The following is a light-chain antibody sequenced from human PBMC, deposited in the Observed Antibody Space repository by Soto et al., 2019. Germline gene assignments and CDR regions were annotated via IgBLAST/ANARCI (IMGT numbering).Light chain of an antibody. Sequence: EIVLTQSPGTLSLSPGERATLSCRASQSVSSSYLAWYQQKPGQAPRLLIYGAPSRATGLPDSFIESGAGTDFTLTISRLELDDFAVYYCQQGLTIGPGTKGDIK. V-gene: IGKV3-20*01. CDR2: GAP. CDR1: QSVSSSY. J-gene: IGKJ3*01. CDR3: QQGLT.